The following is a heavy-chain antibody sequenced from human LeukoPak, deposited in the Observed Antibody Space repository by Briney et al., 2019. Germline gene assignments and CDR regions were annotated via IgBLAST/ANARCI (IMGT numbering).Heavy chain of an antibody. Sequence: GGSLRLSCAASGFIFDDYTMHWVRQAPGKGLEWVSLISGDSGSTYYADSVKGRFTISRDNSKNSLYLQMNSLRTEDTAVYYCARAGLSYSDSFDFWGQGTLVTVSS. CDR2: ISGDSGST. V-gene: IGHV3-43*02. J-gene: IGHJ3*01. CDR3: ARAGLSYSDSFDF. D-gene: IGHD3-10*01. CDR1: GFIFDDYT.